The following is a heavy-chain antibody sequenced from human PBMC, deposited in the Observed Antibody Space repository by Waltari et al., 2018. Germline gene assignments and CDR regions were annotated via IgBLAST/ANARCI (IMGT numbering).Heavy chain of an antibody. Sequence: EVQLVQSGAEVKKPGATVKISCKASGYTFTDYYMHWVQQAPGKGLEWKGPVDPGNGETINARKVQGKGTITPETSNDNSYQGLRSPGSEGTAVVFWATRGATVKGAFCIWGQRKIVNGSS. D-gene: IGHD4-17*01. CDR3: ATRGATVKGAFCI. CDR1: GYTFTDYY. CDR2: VDPGNGET. V-gene: IGHV1-69-2*01. J-gene: IGHJ3*02.